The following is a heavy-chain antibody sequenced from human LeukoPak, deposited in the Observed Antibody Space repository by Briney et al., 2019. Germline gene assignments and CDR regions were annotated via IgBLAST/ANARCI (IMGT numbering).Heavy chain of an antibody. V-gene: IGHV3-11*05. D-gene: IGHD5-18*01. Sequence: PGGSLRLSCEASGFXFSDYYMSWIRQAPGKGLEWVAYIGGSTSRTNYADSVKGRFTISRDNAKNSLYLQMNSLRAEDTSVYYCARATGYKWDYWGQGTLVTVSS. CDR1: GFXFSDYY. J-gene: IGHJ4*02. CDR2: IGGSTSRT. CDR3: ARATGYKWDY.